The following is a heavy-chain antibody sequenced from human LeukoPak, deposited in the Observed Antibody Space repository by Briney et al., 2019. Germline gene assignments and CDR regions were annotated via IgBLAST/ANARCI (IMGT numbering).Heavy chain of an antibody. J-gene: IGHJ4*02. D-gene: IGHD3-22*01. Sequence: ASVKVSCKASGYTFTNYGITWVRQAPGQGLEWMGWISAYNGNTNYAQKFQGRVTMTTDTYKSTAYMELRSLISDDTAVYYCATQLGYYDSSGYDSDYWGQGTLVTVSS. CDR2: ISAYNGNT. CDR3: ATQLGYYDSSGYDSDY. V-gene: IGHV1-18*01. CDR1: GYTFTNYG.